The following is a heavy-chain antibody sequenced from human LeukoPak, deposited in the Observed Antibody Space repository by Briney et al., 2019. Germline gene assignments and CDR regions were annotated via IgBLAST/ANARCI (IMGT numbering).Heavy chain of an antibody. Sequence: PGGSLRLSCEASGFTFSSYWMSWVRQAPGKGLEWVANIKEDGSEKYYVDSVKGRFTISRDNAKNSVYLQMNSLRAEDTAVYYCVGGNTGDYWGQGTLVTVSS. CDR3: VGGNTGDY. CDR1: GFTFSSYW. J-gene: IGHJ4*02. V-gene: IGHV3-7*04. D-gene: IGHD2/OR15-2a*01. CDR2: IKEDGSEK.